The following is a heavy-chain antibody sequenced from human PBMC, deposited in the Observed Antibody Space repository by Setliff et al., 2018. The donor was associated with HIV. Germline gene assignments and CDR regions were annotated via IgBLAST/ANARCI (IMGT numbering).Heavy chain of an antibody. CDR3: AREERKAPAGSGYYYYGMDV. D-gene: IGHD6-13*01. CDR2: TFTSGIT. V-gene: IGHV4-4*07. Sequence: PSETLSLTCTVSGGSISGYFWSWIRQPAGKGLEWIGRTFTSGITNYSPSLKSRVTMSVDTSKRQFSLKLSSVTAADTAVYYCAREERKAPAGSGYYYYGMDVWGQGTMVTVSS. CDR1: GGSISGYF. J-gene: IGHJ6*02.